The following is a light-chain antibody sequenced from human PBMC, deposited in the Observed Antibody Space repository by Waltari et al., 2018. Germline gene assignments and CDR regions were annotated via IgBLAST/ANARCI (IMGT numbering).Light chain of an antibody. CDR2: DAS. CDR3: QMYVRLPVT. CDR1: QSVGRS. J-gene: IGKJ1*01. Sequence: EIVLTQSPGTLSLSPGDRGTLSCRASQSVGRSLCWYQHKHGQAPRLLIYDASTRATGTPDRFSGGGSGTDFSLTISRLEPEDFAVYYCQMYVRLPVTFGQGTKVEI. V-gene: IGKV3-20*01.